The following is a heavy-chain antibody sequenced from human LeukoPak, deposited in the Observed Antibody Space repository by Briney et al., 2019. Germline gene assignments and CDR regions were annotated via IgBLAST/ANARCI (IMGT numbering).Heavy chain of an antibody. Sequence: PGGSLRLSCAASGFTVSSNYMSWVRQAPGKGLEWVSVIYSGGSTYYADSVKGRFTISRDNSKNTLYLQMNSLRAEDTAVYYCARYYYVSSGYPYYFDYWGQGTLVTVSS. CDR1: GFTVSSNY. J-gene: IGHJ4*02. CDR3: ARYYYVSSGYPYYFDY. CDR2: IYSGGST. V-gene: IGHV3-53*01. D-gene: IGHD3-22*01.